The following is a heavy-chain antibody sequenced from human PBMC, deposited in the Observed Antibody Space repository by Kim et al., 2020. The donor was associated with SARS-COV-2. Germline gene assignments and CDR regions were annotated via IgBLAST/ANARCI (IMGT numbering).Heavy chain of an antibody. CDR1: GGSISSDNYC. V-gene: IGHV4-31*03. CDR2: IYYSGNT. Sequence: SETLSLTCTVSGGSISSDNYCWNWIRQHPGKGLEWIGFIYYSGNTYYNPSLKSRVSISADTSKNQFSLKLSSVTAADTAVYYCARGFYRFSLLHSPPQNWGQGTLAT. J-gene: IGHJ4*02. CDR3: ARGFYRFSLLHSPPQN. D-gene: IGHD3-3*01.